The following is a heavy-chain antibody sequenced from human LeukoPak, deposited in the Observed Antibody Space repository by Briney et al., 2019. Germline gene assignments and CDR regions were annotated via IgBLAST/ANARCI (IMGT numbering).Heavy chain of an antibody. CDR3: AKNQGSRDGYNPGLLDY. Sequence: GGSLRLSCAASGFTFSSYAMSWVRQAPGKGLEWVSAISGSGGSTYYADSVKGRFTISRDNSKNTLYLQMNSLRAEDTAVYYCAKNQGSRDGYNPGLLDYSGQGTLVTVSS. D-gene: IGHD5-24*01. V-gene: IGHV3-23*01. J-gene: IGHJ4*02. CDR1: GFTFSSYA. CDR2: ISGSGGST.